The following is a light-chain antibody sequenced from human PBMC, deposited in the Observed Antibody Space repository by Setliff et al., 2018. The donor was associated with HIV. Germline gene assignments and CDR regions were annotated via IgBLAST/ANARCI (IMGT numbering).Light chain of an antibody. J-gene: IGLJ1*01. V-gene: IGLV2-14*03. CDR1: SSDIGDYSY. Sequence: SGSPGQSITISCTGTSSDIGDYSYVSWYRHHPGKAPKLIIFDVRNRPSGVSNRFSASKSGTTASLTISGLQAEDEADYYCSSYRRSVTPFVFGTGTKVTVL. CDR2: DVR. CDR3: SSYRRSVTPFV.